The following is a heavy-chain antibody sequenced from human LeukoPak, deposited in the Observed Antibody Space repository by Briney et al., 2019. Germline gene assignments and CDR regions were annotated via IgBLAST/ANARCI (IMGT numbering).Heavy chain of an antibody. CDR2: ISSSSSYT. D-gene: IGHD3-22*01. CDR1: GFTFSDYY. CDR3: AKSFYDSSPCDY. J-gene: IGHJ4*02. Sequence: GGSLRLSCAASGFTFSDYYMSWIRQAPGKGLEWVSYISSSSSYTNYADSVKGRFTISRENAKNSLYLQMNSLRAEDTAVYYCAKSFYDSSPCDYWGQGALVTVSS. V-gene: IGHV3-11*03.